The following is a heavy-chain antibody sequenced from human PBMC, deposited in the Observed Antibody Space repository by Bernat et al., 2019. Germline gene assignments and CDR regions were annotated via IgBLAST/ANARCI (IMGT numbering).Heavy chain of an antibody. D-gene: IGHD2-21*02. J-gene: IGHJ4*02. CDR1: GFTFSSYG. V-gene: IGHV3-30*18. Sequence: QVQLVESGGGVVQPGRSLRLSCAASGFTFSSYGMHWVRQAPGKGLEWVAVISYDGSNKYYADSVKGRFTISRDNSKNTLYLQMNSLRAEDTAVYYCAKDSDIVVATAILDYWGQGTLVTVSS. CDR2: ISYDGSNK. CDR3: AKDSDIVVATAILDY.